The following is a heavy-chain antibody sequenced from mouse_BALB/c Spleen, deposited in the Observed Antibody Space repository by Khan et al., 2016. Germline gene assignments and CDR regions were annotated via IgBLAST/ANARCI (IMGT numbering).Heavy chain of an antibody. CDR2: ISCYNGAT. V-gene: IGHV1S34*01. J-gene: IGHJ4*01. D-gene: IGHD2-2*01. Sequence: LVKTGASVKISCKATGYSFTGYYMHWVKQSHGKSLEWIGYISCYNGATSYNQKFKGKATFTVDTSSSTAYMQFNSLTSEDSAVYYCARWLPYYYAMDYWGQGTSVTVSS. CDR3: ARWLPYYYAMDY. CDR1: GYSFTGYY.